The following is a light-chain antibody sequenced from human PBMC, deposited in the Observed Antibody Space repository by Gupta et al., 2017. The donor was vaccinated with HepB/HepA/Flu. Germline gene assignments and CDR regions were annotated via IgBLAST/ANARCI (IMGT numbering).Light chain of an antibody. CDR2: DAS. J-gene: IGKJ4*01. CDR1: QSVSTN. Sequence: EIVLTQSPATLSLSPGERPTPSCRARQSVSTNLAWYQQKPGQSPRLLIYDASNRATGIPARFSGNGSGTDFTLTISSLEPEDFAVYYCQQRASWPLTFGGGTKVEIK. CDR3: QQRASWPLT. V-gene: IGKV3-11*01.